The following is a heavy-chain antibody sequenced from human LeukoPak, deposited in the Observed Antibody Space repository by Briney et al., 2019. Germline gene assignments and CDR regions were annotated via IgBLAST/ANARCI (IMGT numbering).Heavy chain of an antibody. V-gene: IGHV4-59*08. CDR1: GGSISSYY. D-gene: IGHD3-22*01. Sequence: SETLSLTCTVSGGSISSYYWSWIRQPPGKGLEWIGYIYYSGSTNYNPSLKSRVTISVDTSKNQFSLKLSSVTAADTVVYYCARHYYYDKRIFDYWGQGTLVTVSS. CDR2: IYYSGST. J-gene: IGHJ4*02. CDR3: ARHYYYDKRIFDY.